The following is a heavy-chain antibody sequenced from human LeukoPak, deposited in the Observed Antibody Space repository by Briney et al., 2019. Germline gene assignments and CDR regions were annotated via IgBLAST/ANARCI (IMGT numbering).Heavy chain of an antibody. V-gene: IGHV1-46*01. Sequence: ASVKVSCKASGGTFSRYGISWVRQAPGQGLEWMGIINPSGGSTSYAQKFQGRVTMTRDTSTSTVYMELSSLRSEDTAVYYCARGVSGYRYGRYYYYGMDVWGQGTTVTVSS. J-gene: IGHJ6*02. CDR2: INPSGGST. CDR1: GGTFSRYG. D-gene: IGHD5-18*01. CDR3: ARGVSGYRYGRYYYYGMDV.